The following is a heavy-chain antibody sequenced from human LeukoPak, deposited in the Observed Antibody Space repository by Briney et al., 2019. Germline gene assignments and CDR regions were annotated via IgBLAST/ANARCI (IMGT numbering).Heavy chain of an antibody. CDR1: GGTFSSYA. D-gene: IGHD4-11*01. V-gene: IGHV1-69*05. Sequence: GASVKVSCKASGGTFSSYAISWVRQAPGQGLEWMGGIIPIFGTANYAQKFQGRVTITTDESTSTAYMELSSLRSEDTAVYYCASDSAPRYSTTRPFDYWGQGTLVTVSS. J-gene: IGHJ4*02. CDR3: ASDSAPRYSTTRPFDY. CDR2: IIPIFGTA.